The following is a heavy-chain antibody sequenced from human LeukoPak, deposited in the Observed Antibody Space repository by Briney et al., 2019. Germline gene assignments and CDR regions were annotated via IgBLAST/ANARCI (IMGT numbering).Heavy chain of an antibody. J-gene: IGHJ6*02. CDR1: GFTFSSYW. CDR3: ARRGAVASAYSYYAMDV. CDR2: IWYDGNNK. V-gene: IGHV3-33*08. Sequence: GGSLRLSCAASGFTFSSYWMSWVRQAPGKGLEWVAIIWYDGNNKYYADSVKGRFTISRDNSKNTLYLQMDSLIADDTAVYYCARRGAVASAYSYYAMDVWGQGTTVTVSS. D-gene: IGHD6-13*01.